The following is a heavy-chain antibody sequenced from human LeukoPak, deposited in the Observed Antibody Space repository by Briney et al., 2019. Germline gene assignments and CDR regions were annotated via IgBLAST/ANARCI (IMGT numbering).Heavy chain of an antibody. CDR1: GFTFDDYA. J-gene: IGHJ6*02. CDR3: AKEGGGYYTGYYYGMDV. CDR2: ISWNSGSI. V-gene: IGHV3-9*01. D-gene: IGHD3-22*01. Sequence: GRSLGLSCAASGFTFDDYAMHWVRQAPGKGLEWVSGISWNSGSIGYADSVKGRFTISRDNAKNSLYLQMNSLRAEDTALYYCAKEGGGYYTGYYYGMDVWGQGTTVTVSS.